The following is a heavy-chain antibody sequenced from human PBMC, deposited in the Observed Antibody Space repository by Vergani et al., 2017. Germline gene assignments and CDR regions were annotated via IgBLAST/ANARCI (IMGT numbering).Heavy chain of an antibody. CDR3: ARDMGA. J-gene: IGHJ5*02. V-gene: IGHV1-69*01. Sequence: VPCKASGGTFSSYAISWVRQAPGQGLEWMGGIIPIFGTANYGQKFQGRVTMTADEATSTAYMELSSLRSEDTAVYYCARDMGAWGQGTLVTVSS. CDR2: IIPIFGTA. D-gene: IGHD1-26*01. CDR1: GGTFSSYA.